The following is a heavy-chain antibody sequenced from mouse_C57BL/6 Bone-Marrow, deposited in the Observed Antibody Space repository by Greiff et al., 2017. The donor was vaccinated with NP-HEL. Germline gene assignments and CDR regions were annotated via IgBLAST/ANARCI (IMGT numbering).Heavy chain of an antibody. D-gene: IGHD2-5*01. CDR2: IYPSDSET. CDR3: ARWESKRGSYFDY. V-gene: IGHV1-61*01. J-gene: IGHJ2*01. CDR1: GYTFTSYW. Sequence: QVQLQQPGAELVRPGSSVKLSCKASGYTFTSYWMDWVKQRPGQGLEWIGNIYPSDSETHYNQKFKDKATLTVDKSSSTAYMQLSSLTSEDSAVYYCARWESKRGSYFDYWGQGTTLTVSS.